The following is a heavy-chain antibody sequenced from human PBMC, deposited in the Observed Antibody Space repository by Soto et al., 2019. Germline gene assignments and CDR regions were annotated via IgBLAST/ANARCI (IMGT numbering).Heavy chain of an antibody. CDR3: ARGITMILVVQGDAPDKYYFDS. CDR2: INHSGST. D-gene: IGHD3-22*01. CDR1: GGSFSGHY. V-gene: IGHV4-34*01. Sequence: SETLSLTCAVYGGSFSGHYWSWIRQSPGKGLEWIGEINHSGSTNQNPSLKSRVTISVDTSKNQFSLKLKSVTAADTAVYYCARGITMILVVQGDAPDKYYFDSWGQGTQVTVSS. J-gene: IGHJ4*02.